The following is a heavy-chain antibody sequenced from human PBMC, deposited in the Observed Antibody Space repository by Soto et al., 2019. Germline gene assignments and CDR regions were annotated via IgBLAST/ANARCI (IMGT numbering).Heavy chain of an antibody. Sequence: SETLSLTCAVYGGSFSGYYWSWIRQPPGKGLEWIGEINHSGSTNYNPSLKSRVTISVDTSKNQFSLELSSVTAADTAVYYCARGAAAAKEMYYYYGMDVWGQGTTVTVSS. V-gene: IGHV4-34*01. CDR3: ARGAAAAKEMYYYYGMDV. CDR2: INHSGST. D-gene: IGHD6-13*01. J-gene: IGHJ6*02. CDR1: GGSFSGYY.